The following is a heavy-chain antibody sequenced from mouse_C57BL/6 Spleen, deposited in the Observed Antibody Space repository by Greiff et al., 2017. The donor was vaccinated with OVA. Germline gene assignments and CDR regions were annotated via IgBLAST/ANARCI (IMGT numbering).Heavy chain of an antibody. J-gene: IGHJ3*01. CDR2: IDPENGDT. Sequence: VQLQQSGAELVRPGASVKLSCTASGFNITDDYMHWVKQRPEQGLEWIGWIDPENGDTEYASKFQGKATITADTSSNTAYLQLSSLTSEDTAVYYCASGCDYDGSFAYWGQGTLVTVSA. CDR1: GFNITDDY. V-gene: IGHV14-4*01. CDR3: ASGCDYDGSFAY. D-gene: IGHD2-4*01.